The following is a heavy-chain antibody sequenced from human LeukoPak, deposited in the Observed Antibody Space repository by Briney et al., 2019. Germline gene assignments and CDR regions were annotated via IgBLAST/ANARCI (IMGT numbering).Heavy chain of an antibody. V-gene: IGHV3-53*01. CDR2: LYRGGTI. Sequence: GGSLRLSCAASGFTVSSDYMSWVRQAPGKGLEWVSILYRGGTIYCADSVKGRFTISRDDSKNTLYLQMNSLRAEDTAVYYCARGNGYISGRVDYNWFDPWGQGTLVTVSS. CDR1: GFTVSSDY. CDR3: ARGNGYISGRVDYNWFDP. D-gene: IGHD5-18*01. J-gene: IGHJ5*02.